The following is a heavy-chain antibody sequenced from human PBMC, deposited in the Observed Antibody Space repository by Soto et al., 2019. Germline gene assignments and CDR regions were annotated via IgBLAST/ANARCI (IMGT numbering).Heavy chain of an antibody. V-gene: IGHV4-59*01. CDR2: IYYSGRN. CDR3: ARGGITMVRGVYNWFDP. D-gene: IGHD3-10*01. CDR1: GGSISSYY. Sequence: QVQLQESGPGLVKPSETLSLTCTVSGGSISSYYWSWIRQPPGKGLEWIGYIYYSGRNNYNPSLKSGVTISVDTSKNQFSLKLSSVTAADTAVYYCARGGITMVRGVYNWFDPWGQGTLVTVSS. J-gene: IGHJ5*02.